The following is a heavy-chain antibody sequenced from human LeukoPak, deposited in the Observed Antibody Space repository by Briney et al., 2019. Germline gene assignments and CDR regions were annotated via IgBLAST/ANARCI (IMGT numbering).Heavy chain of an antibody. J-gene: IGHJ4*02. V-gene: IGHV4-59*01. CDR3: ARGVAARQDY. CDR1: GGSISSYY. D-gene: IGHD6-6*01. Sequence: PSETLSLTXTVSGGSISSYYWSWIRQPPGKGLEWIGYVYKIENTNYNPSLKSRVTISVDPSQNQFSLRLSSVTAADTAIYYCARGVAARQDYWGQGTLVTVSS. CDR2: VYKIENT.